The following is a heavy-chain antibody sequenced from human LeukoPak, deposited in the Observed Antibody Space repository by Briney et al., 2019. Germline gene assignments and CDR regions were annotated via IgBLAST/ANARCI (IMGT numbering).Heavy chain of an antibody. D-gene: IGHD6-19*01. V-gene: IGHV3-74*01. CDR3: YVSGWTEDIDN. J-gene: IGHJ4*02. CDR1: GFTFSNYW. Sequence: PGESLRLSCATSGFTFSNYWMHWVRQAPGKGLVWVSRVNSDGSTTDYADSVKGRFTISRDNSKNTLYLQMSSLRGEDTAVYYCYVSGWTEDIDNWGQGTLVTVSS. CDR2: VNSDGSTT.